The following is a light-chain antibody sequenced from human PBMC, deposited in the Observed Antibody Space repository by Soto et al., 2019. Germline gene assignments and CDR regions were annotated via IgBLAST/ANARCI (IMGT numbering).Light chain of an antibody. J-gene: IGKJ5*01. Sequence: IQLTQSPSFLSASIGDRVTISCRASQGASSYLAWYQQKPGKAPRLLIYAASTLQNGVPSRFSGSGSGTDFTLTISGLQPEDFGTYYCQQLNTYPITFGQGTRLEIK. CDR1: QGASSY. CDR2: AAS. V-gene: IGKV1-9*01. CDR3: QQLNTYPIT.